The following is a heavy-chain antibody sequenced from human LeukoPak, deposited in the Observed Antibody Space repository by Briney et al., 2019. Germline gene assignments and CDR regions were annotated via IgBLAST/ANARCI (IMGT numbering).Heavy chain of an antibody. CDR2: IKQDGSEK. Sequence: GGSLRLSCAASGFTFSSYWMSWVRQAPGKGLEWVANIKQDGSEKYYVDSVKGRFTISRDNAKNSLYLQMNSLRAEDTAVYYCARDRRNRYSGYDYDYWGQGTLVTVSS. J-gene: IGHJ4*02. V-gene: IGHV3-7*01. D-gene: IGHD5-12*01. CDR3: ARDRRNRYSGYDYDY. CDR1: GFTFSSYW.